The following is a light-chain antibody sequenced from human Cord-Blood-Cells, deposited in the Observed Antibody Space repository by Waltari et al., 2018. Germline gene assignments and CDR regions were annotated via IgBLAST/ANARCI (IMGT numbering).Light chain of an antibody. CDR2: GAS. Sequence: EIVMTQSPATLSVSPGERATLSCRASQSVSSNLAWYQQKPGQAPRLLIYGASTRATGIPSRFSGSGSGTEVTLTISSLPSEDFAVYYCQQYNNWPTFGQGTKVEIK. V-gene: IGKV3-15*01. CDR1: QSVSSN. J-gene: IGKJ1*01. CDR3: QQYNNWPT.